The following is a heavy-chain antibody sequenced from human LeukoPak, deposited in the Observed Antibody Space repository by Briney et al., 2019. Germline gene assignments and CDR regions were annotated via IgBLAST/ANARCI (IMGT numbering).Heavy chain of an antibody. CDR3: AKGEYCGGDCYSGRYVVPIDY. J-gene: IGHJ4*02. D-gene: IGHD2-21*02. CDR1: GFTISSYA. Sequence: GGSLRLSCAASGFTISSYAMSWVRQAPGKGLEWVSAISGSGGSTYYADSVKGRFTISRDNSKNTLYLQMNSLRAEDTAVYYCAKGEYCGGDCYSGRYVVPIDYWGQGTLVTVSS. V-gene: IGHV3-23*01. CDR2: ISGSGGST.